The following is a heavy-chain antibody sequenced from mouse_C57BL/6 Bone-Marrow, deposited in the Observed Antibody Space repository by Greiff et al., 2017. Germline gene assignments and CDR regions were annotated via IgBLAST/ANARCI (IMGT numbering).Heavy chain of an antibody. Sequence: EVQGVESGGDLVKPGGSLKLSCAASGFTFSSYGMSWVRQTPDKRLEWVATISSGGSYTYYPDSVKGRFTISRDNAKHTLYLQMSSLKSEDTAMYYCARHGITTVADYWGQGTTLTVSS. J-gene: IGHJ2*01. CDR2: ISSGGSYT. V-gene: IGHV5-6*01. CDR1: GFTFSSYG. D-gene: IGHD1-1*01. CDR3: ARHGITTVADY.